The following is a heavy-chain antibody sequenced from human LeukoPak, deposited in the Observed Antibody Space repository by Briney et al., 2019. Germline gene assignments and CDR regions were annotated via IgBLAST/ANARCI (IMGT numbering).Heavy chain of an antibody. V-gene: IGHV4-59*08. CDR3: ARHLKDCGGDCFSYWYFDL. J-gene: IGHJ2*01. D-gene: IGHD2-21*02. CDR1: GGSFSGYY. Sequence: KPSETLSLTCAVYGGSFSGYYWSWIRQPPGKGLEWIGYIYYSGSTNYNPSLKSRVTISVDTSKNQFSLKLSSVTAADTAVYYCARHLKDCGGDCFSYWYFDLWGRGTLVTVSS. CDR2: IYYSGST.